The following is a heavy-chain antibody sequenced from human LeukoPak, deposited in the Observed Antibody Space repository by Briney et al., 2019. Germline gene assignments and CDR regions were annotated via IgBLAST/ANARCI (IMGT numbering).Heavy chain of an antibody. CDR1: GYFVTCYY. CDR2: INPNSGGT. D-gene: IGHD6-19*01. V-gene: IGHV1-2*02. J-gene: IGHJ4*02. CDR3: TIAVAGPPPDY. Sequence: AAVKVSCKASGYFVTCYYIHWVRQAPGQGGEGMGWINPNSGGTNYAQKFQGRGTMTRDTAISTAYMELSRLRSDDTAVYYCTIAVAGPPPDYWGQGTLVTVSS.